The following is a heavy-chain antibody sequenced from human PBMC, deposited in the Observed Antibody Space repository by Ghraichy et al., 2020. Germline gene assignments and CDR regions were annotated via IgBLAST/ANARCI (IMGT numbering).Heavy chain of an antibody. Sequence: SETLSLTCTVSGGSIDSYYWSWIRQPPGKGLEWIGYIYYRGSTKYNSSLKGRVTISVDTSKNQFSLKLSSVTAADSAVYYWARDGKAAAGLDSWGQGTLVTVSS. J-gene: IGHJ4*02. CDR1: GGSIDSYY. CDR3: ARDGKAAAGLDS. D-gene: IGHD6-13*01. V-gene: IGHV4-59*01. CDR2: IYYRGST.